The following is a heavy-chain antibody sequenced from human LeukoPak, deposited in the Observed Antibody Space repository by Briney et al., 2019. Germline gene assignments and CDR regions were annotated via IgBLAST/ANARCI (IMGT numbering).Heavy chain of an antibody. Sequence: PGGSLRLSCSASGFTFSDYNMNWVRQAPGKGLEWVSAISAGGGVTYYADSAKGRFTISRDNSNKKVFLQMNSLRADDTAVYYCAKAGWYSAKTYATYDDAYDIWGRGTMVTVSS. CDR1: GFTFSDYN. CDR3: AKAGWYSAKTYATYDDAYDI. V-gene: IGHV3-23*01. J-gene: IGHJ3*02. CDR2: ISAGGGVT. D-gene: IGHD1-26*01.